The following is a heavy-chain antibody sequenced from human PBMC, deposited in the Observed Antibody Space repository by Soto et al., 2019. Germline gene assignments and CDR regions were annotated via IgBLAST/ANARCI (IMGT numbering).Heavy chain of an antibody. V-gene: IGHV1-18*01. D-gene: IGHD3-3*01. CDR1: GYTFTSYG. Sequence: ASVKVSCQASGYTFTSYGISWVRQAPGQGLEWMGWISAYNGNTNYAQKLQGRVTMTTDTSTSTAYMELRSLRSDDTTVYYCARDQNDFWSGYMGDAFDIWSQGTMVTVSS. J-gene: IGHJ3*02. CDR3: ARDQNDFWSGYMGDAFDI. CDR2: ISAYNGNT.